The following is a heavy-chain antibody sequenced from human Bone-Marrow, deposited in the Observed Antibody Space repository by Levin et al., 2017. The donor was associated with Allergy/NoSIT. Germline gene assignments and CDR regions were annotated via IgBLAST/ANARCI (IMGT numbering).Heavy chain of an antibody. CDR1: GGSISTGVFS. Sequence: LRLSCSVSGGSISTGVFSWSWIRQPPGTGLEYIGCIYQSGRTNYSPSLKSRVTISADASKNHLSLRLTSVTAADTAVYFCARDGYADGFNDGFDIWGQGTLVTVSS. CDR2: IYQSGRT. D-gene: IGHD2-15*01. J-gene: IGHJ3*02. CDR3: ARDGYADGFNDGFDI. V-gene: IGHV4-30-2*01.